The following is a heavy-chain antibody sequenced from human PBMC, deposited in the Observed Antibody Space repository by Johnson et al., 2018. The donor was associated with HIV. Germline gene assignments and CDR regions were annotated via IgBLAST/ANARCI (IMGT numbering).Heavy chain of an antibody. CDR1: GFTFSSYA. CDR2: INWNGGST. V-gene: IGHV3-NL1*01. CDR3: AKIPGANWGSPDDFDV. J-gene: IGHJ3*01. D-gene: IGHD7-27*01. Sequence: QVQLVESGGGVVQPGRSLRLSCAASGFTFSSYAMHWVRQAPGKGLEWVSGINWNGGSTGYADSVKDRFTISRDNSKDTLYLEMNSLRVEDTAVYYCAKIPGANWGSPDDFDVWGQGTMVTVSS.